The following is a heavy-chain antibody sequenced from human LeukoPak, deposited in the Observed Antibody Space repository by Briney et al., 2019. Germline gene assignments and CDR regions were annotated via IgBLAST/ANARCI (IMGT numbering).Heavy chain of an antibody. Sequence: QSGGSLRLSCAASGYTVDGNYLSWVRQAPGKGLESVSTIYTGGNTYYAASVKGRFTISRDLSKNTVFLHMNSLRAEDTAMYYCARGDDSGYYDYFDYWGQGALVTVPS. CDR1: GYTVDGNY. J-gene: IGHJ4*02. CDR3: ARGDDSGYYDYFDY. CDR2: IYTGGNT. D-gene: IGHD3-22*01. V-gene: IGHV3-53*01.